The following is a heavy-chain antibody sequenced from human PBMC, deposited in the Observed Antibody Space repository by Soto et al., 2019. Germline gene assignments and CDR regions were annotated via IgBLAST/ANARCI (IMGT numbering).Heavy chain of an antibody. D-gene: IGHD2-15*01. V-gene: IGHV3-30*03. J-gene: IGHJ4*02. CDR2: VSYDGGSK. CDR3: AIDYCRGGTCYTYHFDN. CDR1: GFSFSTYG. Sequence: QVHLVESGGGVVQPGRSLRLSCAASGFSFSTYGMHWVRQAPGKGLEWVAVVSYDGGSKYYADSAKGRFTISRDNSKKMAFLEMNSVRPEDTAVYYCAIDYCRGGTCYTYHFDNWGQGTLVTVSS.